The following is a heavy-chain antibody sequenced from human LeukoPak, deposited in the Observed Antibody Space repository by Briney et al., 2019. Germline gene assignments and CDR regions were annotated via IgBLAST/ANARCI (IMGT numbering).Heavy chain of an antibody. Sequence: ASVKVTCKSSGYTFTIYGISWVRQAPGQGLEWMGWISAYNGNTNYAQKLQGRVTMTTDTSTSTAYMELRSLRSDDTAVYYCARGGVRKQAPGAFDIWGQGTMVTVSS. V-gene: IGHV1-18*01. J-gene: IGHJ3*02. CDR3: ARGGVRKQAPGAFDI. CDR2: ISAYNGNT. D-gene: IGHD1-14*01. CDR1: GYTFTIYG.